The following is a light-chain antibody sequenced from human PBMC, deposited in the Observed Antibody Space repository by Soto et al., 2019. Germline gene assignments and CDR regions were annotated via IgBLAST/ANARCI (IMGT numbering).Light chain of an antibody. CDR2: NVS. Sequence: EIAMTQSPATLSVSPGQRATLSCRASQNVNSNLAWYQQKPGHAPSLLMYNVSTRATGFPARFSGSGSGTEFTLTISSLQSEDSAIYYCQHYSTLNTFGQGTKLEIK. J-gene: IGKJ2*01. V-gene: IGKV3-15*01. CDR1: QNVNSN. CDR3: QHYSTLNT.